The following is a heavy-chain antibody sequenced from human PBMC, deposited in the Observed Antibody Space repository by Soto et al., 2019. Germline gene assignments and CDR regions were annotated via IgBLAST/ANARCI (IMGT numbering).Heavy chain of an antibody. CDR3: VGGSGGGMAY. Sequence: EVQLVESGGGLVQPGGSLRLSCSASGFIFSSYWMTWVRHAPGKGLEWVANVKQDGSEQHYVDSVKGRFTISRDNVKNSLFRKMNSLRAEDTAVYYCVGGSGGGMAYGGQGTLVTVSS. V-gene: IGHV3-7*01. J-gene: IGHJ4*02. CDR2: VKQDGSEQ. D-gene: IGHD6-19*01. CDR1: GFIFSSYW.